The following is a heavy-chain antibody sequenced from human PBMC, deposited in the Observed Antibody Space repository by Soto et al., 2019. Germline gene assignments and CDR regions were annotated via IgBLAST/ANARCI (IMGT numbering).Heavy chain of an antibody. Sequence: PGGSLRLSCAASGFSFSSYALHWVRQAPGKGLEWLAVISYDRSNKYYADSVKGRFTISRDNSKNTLYLQMNSLRAEHTAVYYCARPDIVVVVAATPLLDYWGQGTLVTVSS. J-gene: IGHJ4*02. D-gene: IGHD2-15*01. CDR2: ISYDRSNK. CDR3: ARPDIVVVVAATPLLDY. CDR1: GFSFSSYA. V-gene: IGHV3-30-3*01.